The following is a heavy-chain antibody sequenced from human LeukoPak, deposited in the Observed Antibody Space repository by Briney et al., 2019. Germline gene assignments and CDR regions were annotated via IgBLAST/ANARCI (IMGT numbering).Heavy chain of an antibody. Sequence: GGSLRLSCEASGFTFTTYWMGWVRQAPGKGLEWVANIKQDGSEKYYVDSVKGRFTISRDNAKNSLYLQMDSLRAEDTAVYYCARDIIAAAGPNYYSYMDVWGKGTTVTVSS. J-gene: IGHJ6*03. V-gene: IGHV3-7*01. CDR1: GFTFTTYW. CDR2: IKQDGSEK. D-gene: IGHD6-13*01. CDR3: ARDIIAAAGPNYYSYMDV.